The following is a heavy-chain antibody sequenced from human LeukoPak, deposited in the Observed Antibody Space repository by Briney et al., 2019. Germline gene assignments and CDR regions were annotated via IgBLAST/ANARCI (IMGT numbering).Heavy chain of an antibody. J-gene: IGHJ4*02. V-gene: IGHV5-51*01. CDR2: IYPGDSDT. D-gene: IGHD1-1*01. Sequence: AGESLKISCKGSGYSFTSYWIGWVRQMPGKGLEWMGIIYPGDSDTRYSPSFHGQLTISADKSISTAYLQWSSLKASDAAMYYCARHAGTWGYFDYWGQGTLVTVSS. CDR3: ARHAGTWGYFDY. CDR1: GYSFTSYW.